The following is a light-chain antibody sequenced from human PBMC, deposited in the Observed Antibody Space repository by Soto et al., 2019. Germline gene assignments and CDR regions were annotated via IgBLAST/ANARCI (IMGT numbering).Light chain of an antibody. CDR3: QQYASSPWT. CDR2: GAS. J-gene: IGKJ1*01. Sequence: EIVLTQSPGTLSLSPGERATLSCRASQSVSSNYLAWYQQKPGQAPRPLIYGASSRATGIPDRFSGSGAGTDYTLTISRLESEDFALYYCQQYASSPWTFGQGPKVEIK. V-gene: IGKV3-20*01. CDR1: QSVSSNY.